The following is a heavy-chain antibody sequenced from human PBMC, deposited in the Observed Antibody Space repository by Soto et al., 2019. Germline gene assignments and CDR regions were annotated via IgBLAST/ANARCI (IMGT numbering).Heavy chain of an antibody. D-gene: IGHD3-10*01. CDR1: GFTFDDYA. V-gene: IGHV3-9*01. CDR3: PNPPLSGSGFDC. J-gene: IGHJ4*02. Sequence: EVQLVESGGALVQPGGSLRLSCTASGFTFDDYAIHWVRQAPGKGLEWISGISWNGDATGYADSVKGRFTISRDNAKNSLYLQMNGLRMGDTAMYFCPNPPLSGSGFDCGGRGTRVTAPS. CDR2: ISWNGDAT.